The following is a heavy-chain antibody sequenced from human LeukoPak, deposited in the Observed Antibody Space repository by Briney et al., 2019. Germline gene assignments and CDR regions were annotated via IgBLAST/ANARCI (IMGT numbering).Heavy chain of an antibody. CDR2: IIPIFGTA. CDR3: ARATSYSTRPRGFDY. Sequence: ASVKVSCKASGGTFSSYAISWVRQAPGQGLEWMGGIIPIFGTANYAQKSQGRVTITTDESTSTAYMELSSLRSEDTAVYYCARATSYSTRPRGFDYWGQGTLVTVSS. D-gene: IGHD2/OR15-2a*01. CDR1: GGTFSSYA. V-gene: IGHV1-69*05. J-gene: IGHJ4*02.